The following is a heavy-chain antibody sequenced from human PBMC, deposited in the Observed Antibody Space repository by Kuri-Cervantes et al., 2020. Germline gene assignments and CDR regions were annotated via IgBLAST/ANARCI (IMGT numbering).Heavy chain of an antibody. CDR2: ISGSGGST. D-gene: IGHD4-23*01. Sequence: GESLKISCAASGFTFSSYAMSWVRQAPGKGLEWVSGISGSGGSTYYADSVKGRFTISRDNSKNTLYLQMNSLRAEDTAVYYCAKDLTTVVTPDYFDYWGQGTLVTVSS. CDR1: GFTFSSYA. J-gene: IGHJ4*02. CDR3: AKDLTTVVTPDYFDY. V-gene: IGHV3-23*01.